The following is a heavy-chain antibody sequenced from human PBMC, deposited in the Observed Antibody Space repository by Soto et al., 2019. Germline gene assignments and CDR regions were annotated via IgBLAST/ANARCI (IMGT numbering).Heavy chain of an antibody. D-gene: IGHD2-2*01. V-gene: IGHV1-3*01. J-gene: IGHJ6*02. CDR2: INAGNGNT. CDR3: ARRGVVPAARPSYYYYGMDV. CDR1: GYTFTSYA. Sequence: ASVKVSCKASGYTFTSYAMHWVRQAPGQRLEWMGWINAGNGNTKYSQKFQGRVTITRDTSASTAYMELSSLRSEDTAVYYCARRGVVPAARPSYYYYGMDVWGQGTTVTVSS.